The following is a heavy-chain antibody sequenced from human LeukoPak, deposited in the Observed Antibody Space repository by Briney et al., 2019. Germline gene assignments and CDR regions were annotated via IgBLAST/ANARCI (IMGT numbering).Heavy chain of an antibody. CDR3: ARDPYSSGWYAWFDP. CDR2: IIPIFGTA. D-gene: IGHD6-19*01. CDR1: GGTFSSYA. Sequence: ASVKVSCKASGGTFSSYAISWVRQAPGQGLEWMGGIIPIFGTANYAQKFQGRVTITADESTSTAYMELSSLRSEDTAMYYCARDPYSSGWYAWFDPWGQGTLVTVSS. V-gene: IGHV1-69*13. J-gene: IGHJ5*02.